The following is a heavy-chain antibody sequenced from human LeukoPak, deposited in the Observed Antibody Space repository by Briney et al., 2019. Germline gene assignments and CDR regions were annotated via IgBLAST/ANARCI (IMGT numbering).Heavy chain of an antibody. V-gene: IGHV1-24*01. CDR1: GYTLTELS. D-gene: IGHD3-22*01. CDR3: ATEVYDSSGYPYYFDY. J-gene: IGHJ4*02. CDR2: FDPVDGET. Sequence: AASVKVSCKVSGYTLTELSMHWVRQAPGKGLEWMGGFDPVDGETIYAQKFQGRVTMTEDTSTDTAYMELSSLRSEDTAVYYCATEVYDSSGYPYYFDYWGQGTLVTVSS.